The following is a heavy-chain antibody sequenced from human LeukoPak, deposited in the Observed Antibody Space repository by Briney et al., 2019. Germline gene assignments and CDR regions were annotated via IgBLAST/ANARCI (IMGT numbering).Heavy chain of an antibody. V-gene: IGHV3-7*03. CDR2: IKQDGSEK. D-gene: IGHD2-15*01. CDR3: ARDSGCSGGSCYPTLSYFDY. Sequence: PGGCLRLSCAASGFTFSSYWMSWVRQAPGKGLEWVANIKQDGSEKYYVDSVKGRFTISRDNAKNSLYLQMNSLRAEDTAVYYCARDSGCSGGSCYPTLSYFDYWGQGTLVTVSS. CDR1: GFTFSSYW. J-gene: IGHJ4*02.